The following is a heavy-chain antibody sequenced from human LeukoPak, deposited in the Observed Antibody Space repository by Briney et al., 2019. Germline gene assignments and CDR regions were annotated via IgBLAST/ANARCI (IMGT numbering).Heavy chain of an antibody. CDR1: GFSLSTSGVG. CDR3: AHSSTYYDFWSGYPPLDY. Sequence: SGPTLVNPTQTLTLTCTFSGFSLSTSGVGVGWIRQPPGKALEWLALIYWNDDKRYSPSLKSRLTITKDASKNQVVLTMTNMDPVDTATYYCAHSSTYYDFWSGYPPLDYWGQGTLVTVSS. D-gene: IGHD3-3*01. V-gene: IGHV2-5*01. J-gene: IGHJ4*02. CDR2: IYWNDDK.